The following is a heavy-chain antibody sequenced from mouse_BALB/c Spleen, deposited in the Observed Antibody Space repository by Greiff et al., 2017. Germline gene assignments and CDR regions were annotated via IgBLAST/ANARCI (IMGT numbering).Heavy chain of an antibody. Sequence: QVQLQQPGAELVKPGASVKLSCKASGYTFTSYWMHWVKQRPGQGLEWIGEINPSNGRTNYNEKFKSKATLTVDKSSSTAYMQLSSLTSEDSAVYYCARTGTGGYYFDYWGQGTTLTVSA. V-gene: IGHV1S81*02. CDR2: INPSNGRT. CDR1: GYTFTSYW. D-gene: IGHD4-1*01. CDR3: ARTGTGGYYFDY. J-gene: IGHJ2*01.